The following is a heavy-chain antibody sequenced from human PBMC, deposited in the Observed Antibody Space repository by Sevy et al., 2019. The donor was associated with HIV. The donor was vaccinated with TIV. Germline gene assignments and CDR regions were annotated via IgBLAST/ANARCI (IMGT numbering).Heavy chain of an antibody. Sequence: SETLSLTCTVSGGSISSYYWSWIRQPAGKGLEWIGRIYTSGGTNYNPSLKSRVTMSVDTSKNQFSLKLSSVTAADTAVYYCARAHHYDFWSGYFWFDPWGQGTLVTVSS. CDR3: ARAHHYDFWSGYFWFDP. CDR1: GGSISSYY. CDR2: IYTSGGT. V-gene: IGHV4-4*07. J-gene: IGHJ5*02. D-gene: IGHD3-3*01.